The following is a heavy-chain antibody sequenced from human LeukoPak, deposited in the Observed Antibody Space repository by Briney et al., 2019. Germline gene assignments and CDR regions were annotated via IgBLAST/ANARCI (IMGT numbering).Heavy chain of an antibody. CDR3: ATDLYCSGGSCYSPLIGY. Sequence: ASVKVSCKASGYTFTSYDINWVRQVTGQGLEWMGWMNPKSGNTGYAQKFQGRVTMTEDTSTDTAYMELSSLRSEDTAVYYCATDLYCSGGSCYSPLIGYWGQGTLVTVSS. D-gene: IGHD2-15*01. CDR1: GYTFTSYD. J-gene: IGHJ4*02. CDR2: MNPKSGNT. V-gene: IGHV1-8*02.